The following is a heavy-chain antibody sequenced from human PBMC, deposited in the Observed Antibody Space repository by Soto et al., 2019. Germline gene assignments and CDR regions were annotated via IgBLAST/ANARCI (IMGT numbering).Heavy chain of an antibody. CDR2: IYPGDSET. V-gene: IGHV5-51*01. J-gene: IGHJ4*02. Sequence: GESLKISCKGAGYRFTSYWIGWVRQIPGKGLGWMGIIYPGDSETRYSPSFQGQVTISADKSISTAYLQWSSLKASDTAMYYCARSSGGHLYYFEYWGQGTQVTVSS. CDR1: GYRFTSYW. D-gene: IGHD3-22*01. CDR3: ARSSGGHLYYFEY.